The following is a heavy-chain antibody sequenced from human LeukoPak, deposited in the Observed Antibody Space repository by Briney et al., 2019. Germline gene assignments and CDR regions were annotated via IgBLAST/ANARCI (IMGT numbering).Heavy chain of an antibody. CDR3: AKLLMANDYGDP. J-gene: IGHJ5*02. V-gene: IGHV3-23*01. D-gene: IGHD4-17*01. Sequence: GGSLRLSCAASGFTFSSYAMTWVRQAPGKGLEWVSSISGGGTTYYADSVRGRFIISRDNSKNTLYLQMNSLRAEDTAVYYCAKLLMANDYGDPWGQGTLVTVSS. CDR1: GFTFSSYA. CDR2: ISGGGTT.